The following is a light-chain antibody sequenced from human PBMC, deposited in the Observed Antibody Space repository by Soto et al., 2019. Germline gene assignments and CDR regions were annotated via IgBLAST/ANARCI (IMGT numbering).Light chain of an antibody. CDR2: KAS. CDR3: QHYNSYSEA. J-gene: IGKJ1*01. Sequence: IQMTQSPSTLSGSVGDRVTITCRASQTISSWLAWYQQKPGKAPKLLIHKASTLKSGVPSRFSGSGSGTELTITISSLQPDDFETYYCQHYNSYSEAFGQGTKVDIK. CDR1: QTISSW. V-gene: IGKV1-5*03.